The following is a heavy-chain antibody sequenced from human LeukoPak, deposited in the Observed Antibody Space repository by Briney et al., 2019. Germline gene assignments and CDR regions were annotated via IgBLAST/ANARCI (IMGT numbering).Heavy chain of an antibody. CDR1: GGSISSYY. V-gene: IGHV4-59*01. CDR3: ARYPQGYCSSTSCYNQAFDI. Sequence: PSETLSLTCTVSGGSISSYYWSWIRQPPGKGLEWIGYIYYSGSTNYNPSLKSRVTISVDTSKNQFSLKLSSVTAADTAVYYCARYPQGYCSSTSCYNQAFDIWGQGTMVTVSS. D-gene: IGHD2-2*02. J-gene: IGHJ3*02. CDR2: IYYSGST.